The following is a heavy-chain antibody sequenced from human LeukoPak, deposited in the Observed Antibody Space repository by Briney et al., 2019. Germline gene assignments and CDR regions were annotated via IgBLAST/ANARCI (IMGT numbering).Heavy chain of an antibody. CDR3: ARGFGYYDSSGLRY. V-gene: IGHV4-34*01. J-gene: IGHJ4*02. CDR2: INHSGST. Sequence: SETLSLTCAVYGGSFSGYYWSWIRQPPGKGLEWIGEINHSGSTNYNPSLKSRVTISVDTSKNLFSLKLSSVTAADTAVYYCARGFGYYDSSGLRYWGQGTLVTVSS. CDR1: GGSFSGYY. D-gene: IGHD3-22*01.